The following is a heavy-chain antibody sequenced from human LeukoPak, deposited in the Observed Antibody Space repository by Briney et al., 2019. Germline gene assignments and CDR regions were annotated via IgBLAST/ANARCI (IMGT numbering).Heavy chain of an antibody. Sequence: PSETPSLTCAVYGGSFSHYYWSWIRQSPGMGLEWIGEINDSGTINYNPSLMSRVTISLDKSKNQFSLKLSSATAADTAVYYCARRWNYGRNYYIDVWGKGATVSVSS. CDR3: ARRWNYGRNYYIDV. V-gene: IGHV4-34*01. D-gene: IGHD1-7*01. CDR1: GGSFSHYY. J-gene: IGHJ6*03. CDR2: INDSGTI.